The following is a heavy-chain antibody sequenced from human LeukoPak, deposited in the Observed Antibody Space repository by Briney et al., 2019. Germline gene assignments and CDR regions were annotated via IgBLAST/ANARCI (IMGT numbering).Heavy chain of an antibody. CDR3: ASASFHYNWNYYWFDP. CDR1: GYSISSGYY. CDR2: IYHSGST. Sequence: SETLPLTCTVSGYSISSGYYWGWIRQPPGKGLEWIGSIYHSGSTYYNPSLKSRVTISVDTSKNQFSLKLSSVTAADTAVYYCASASFHYNWNYYWFDPWGQGTLVTVSS. J-gene: IGHJ5*02. D-gene: IGHD1-7*01. V-gene: IGHV4-38-2*02.